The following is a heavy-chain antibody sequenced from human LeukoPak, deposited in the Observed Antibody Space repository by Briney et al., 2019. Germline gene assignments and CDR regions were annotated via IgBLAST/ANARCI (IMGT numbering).Heavy chain of an antibody. D-gene: IGHD3-3*01. Sequence: PGRSLRLSCAASEFTLSTSVMHWVRQAPGKGLEWVAVISYDGSNKYHADSVKGRFTMSRDSSKTTVYLQMSSLRPEDSAVYYCARGGGGPWSDYYYGMDVWGQGTTVTVSS. V-gene: IGHV3-30-3*01. CDR1: EFTLSTSV. CDR3: ARGGGGPWSDYYYGMDV. J-gene: IGHJ6*02. CDR2: ISYDGSNK.